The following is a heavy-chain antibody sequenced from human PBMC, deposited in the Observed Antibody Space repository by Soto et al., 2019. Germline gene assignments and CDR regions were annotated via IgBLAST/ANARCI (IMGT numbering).Heavy chain of an antibody. CDR3: ARRTTGAFDI. CDR2: IYYSGST. CDR1: GGSISSGGYY. D-gene: IGHD1-7*01. J-gene: IGHJ3*02. V-gene: IGHV4-31*02. Sequence: PSETLSLTCTFSGGSISSGGYYLSWIRQHPGKGLEWIGYIYYSGSTYYNPSLKSRVTISVDTSKNQFSLKLSSVTAADTAVYYCARRTTGAFDIWGQGTMVTVSS.